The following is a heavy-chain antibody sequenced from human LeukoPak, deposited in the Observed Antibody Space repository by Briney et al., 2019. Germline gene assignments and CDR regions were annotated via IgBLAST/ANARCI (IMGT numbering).Heavy chain of an antibody. J-gene: IGHJ4*02. CDR3: AREGITGTTSPYFDY. CDR1: GFTVSSNY. D-gene: IGHD1-20*01. V-gene: IGHV3-53*01. CDR2: IYSGGST. Sequence: GGSLRLSCAASGFTVSSNYMSWVRQAPGKGLEWVSVIYSGGSTYYADSVRGRFTISRDNSKDTLYLQMNSLRAEDTAVYYCAREGITGTTSPYFDYWGQGTLVTVSS.